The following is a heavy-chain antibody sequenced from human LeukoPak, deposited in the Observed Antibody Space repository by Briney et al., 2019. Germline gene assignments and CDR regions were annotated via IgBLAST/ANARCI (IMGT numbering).Heavy chain of an antibody. Sequence: WASVKVSCKASGYTFTTYGITWVRQAPGQGLEWMGWISPYSGNTNYVQKLQGRVTMTTDTSTRTAYMELRSLRSDDTAVYYCARDLRGPHDYGVPFDYWGQGTLVTVSS. CDR2: ISPYSGNT. CDR3: ARDLRGPHDYGVPFDY. D-gene: IGHD4-17*01. J-gene: IGHJ4*02. CDR1: GYTFTTYG. V-gene: IGHV1-18*01.